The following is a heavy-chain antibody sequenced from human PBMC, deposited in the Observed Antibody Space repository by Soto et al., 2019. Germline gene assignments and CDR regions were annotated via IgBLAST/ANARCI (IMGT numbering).Heavy chain of an antibody. D-gene: IGHD5-18*01. CDR2: IIPIFGTA. CDR1: GGTFSSYA. V-gene: IGHV1-69*01. Sequence: QVQLVQSGAEVKKPGSSVKVSCKASGGTFSSYAISWVRQAPGQGLEWMGGIIPIFGTANYAQKFQGRVTITADESTSTAYMELSSLRSEDTAVYYCASTGSDYGYTRHYYYYGMDVWGQGTTVTVSS. J-gene: IGHJ6*02. CDR3: ASTGSDYGYTRHYYYYGMDV.